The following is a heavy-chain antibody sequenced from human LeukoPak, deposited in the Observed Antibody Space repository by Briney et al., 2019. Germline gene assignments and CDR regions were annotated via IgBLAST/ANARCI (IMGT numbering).Heavy chain of an antibody. CDR1: GFTVSSNY. J-gene: IGHJ3*02. Sequence: QPGRSLRLSCAASGFTVSSNYMSWVRQAPGKGLEWVSVIYSGGSTYYADSVKGRFTISRDNSKNTLYLQMNSLRAEDTAVYYCAREWEAAAGWAFDIWGQGTMVTVSS. CDR3: AREWEAAAGWAFDI. V-gene: IGHV3-53*01. D-gene: IGHD6-13*01. CDR2: IYSGGST.